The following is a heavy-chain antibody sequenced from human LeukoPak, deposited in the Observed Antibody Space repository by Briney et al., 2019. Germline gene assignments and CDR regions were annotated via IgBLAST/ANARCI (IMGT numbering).Heavy chain of an antibody. CDR2: IYHSGST. D-gene: IGHD6-19*01. CDR1: GYSISSGCY. CDR3: ARPGGSGWFYFDY. Sequence: SETLSLTCTVSGYSISSGCYWGWIRQPPGKGLEWIGSIYHSGSTYYNPSLKSRVTISVDTSKNQFSLKLSSVTAADTAVYYCARPGGSGWFYFDYWGQGTLVTVSS. J-gene: IGHJ4*02. V-gene: IGHV4-38-2*02.